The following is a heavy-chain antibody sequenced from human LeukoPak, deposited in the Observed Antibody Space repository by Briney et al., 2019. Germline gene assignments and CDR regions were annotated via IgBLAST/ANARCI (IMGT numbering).Heavy chain of an antibody. CDR3: AKFLPTHIVVANYYFDY. J-gene: IGHJ4*02. CDR2: ISGSGGST. Sequence: GGSLRLSCAASGFTFSSYAVSWVRQAPGKGLEWVSAISGSGGSTYYADSVKGRFTISRDNSKNTLYLQMNNLRAEDTAVYYCAKFLPTHIVVANYYFDYWGQGTLVTVSS. V-gene: IGHV3-23*01. CDR1: GFTFSSYA. D-gene: IGHD2-21*01.